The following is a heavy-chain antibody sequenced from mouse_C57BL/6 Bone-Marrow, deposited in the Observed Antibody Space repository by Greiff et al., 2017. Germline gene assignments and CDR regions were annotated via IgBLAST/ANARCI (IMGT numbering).Heavy chain of an antibody. V-gene: IGHV1-50*01. CDR3: AIITTVVATGYYAMDY. D-gene: IGHD1-1*01. CDR2: IDPSDSYT. J-gene: IGHJ4*01. Sequence: QVQLQQPGAELVKPGASVKLSCKASGYTFTSYWMQWVKQRPGQGLEWIGEIDPSDSYTNYNQKFKGKATLTVDTSSSTAYMQLSSLTSEDSAVYYCAIITTVVATGYYAMDYWGQGTSVTVSS. CDR1: GYTFTSYW.